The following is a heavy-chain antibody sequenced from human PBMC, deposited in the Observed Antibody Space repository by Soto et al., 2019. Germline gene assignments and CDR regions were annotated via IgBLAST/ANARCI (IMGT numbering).Heavy chain of an antibody. CDR3: AGEGNYHYDRTGHYPFDF. D-gene: IGHD3-16*02. V-gene: IGHV1-69*01. CDR2: IIPLFGTT. J-gene: IGHJ4*02. Sequence: QVQLVQTGAEVKRPGSWVKVSCTASGGAFRNYAMYWVRQAPGQGLEWMGGIIPLFGTTNYAQKFRGRVTITADESTSTTYMQLSSLTSEDTAIYYCAGEGNYHYDRTGHYPFDFWGQGTLVTVSS. CDR1: GGAFRNYA.